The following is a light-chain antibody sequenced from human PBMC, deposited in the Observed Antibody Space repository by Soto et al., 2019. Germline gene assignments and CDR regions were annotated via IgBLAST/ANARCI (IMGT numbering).Light chain of an antibody. J-gene: IGKJ1*01. CDR1: QSVSNNY. Sequence: IVLTQSPGTLSLSPWERATLSCRASQSVSNNYLAWYQQKPGQAPRLLIYGASNRATGIPDRFSGSGSGTDFTLTISSLEPEDFAVYYCQQYGSSGTFGQGTKVDIK. CDR2: GAS. CDR3: QQYGSSGT. V-gene: IGKV3-20*01.